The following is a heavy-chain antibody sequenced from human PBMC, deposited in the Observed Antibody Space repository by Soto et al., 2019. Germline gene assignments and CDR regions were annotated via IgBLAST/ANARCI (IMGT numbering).Heavy chain of an antibody. CDR3: AREGQGYDFWSGYRPRDYYGMDV. CDR2: IIPIFGTA. J-gene: IGHJ6*02. Sequence: QVQLVQSGADVKKPGSSVKVSCKASGGTFSSYAISWVRQAPGQGLEWMGGIIPIFGTANYAQKFQGRVTITADESTSTAYMELSSLRSEDTAVYYCAREGQGYDFWSGYRPRDYYGMDVWGQGTTVTVSS. CDR1: GGTFSSYA. V-gene: IGHV1-69*01. D-gene: IGHD3-3*01.